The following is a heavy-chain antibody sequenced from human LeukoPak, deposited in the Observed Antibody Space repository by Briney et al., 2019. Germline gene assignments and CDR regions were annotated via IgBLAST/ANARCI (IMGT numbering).Heavy chain of an antibody. CDR1: GGTFISYA. J-gene: IGHJ5*02. CDR2: IIPIFGTA. CDR3: ASSFYYDSSGYYYFNWFDP. Sequence: SVKVSCKASGGTFISYAISWVRQAPGQGLEWMGGIIPIFGTANYAQKFQGRVTITVDESTSTAYMELSSLRSEDTAVYYCASSFYYDSSGYYYFNWFDPWGQGTLVTVSS. V-gene: IGHV1-69*13. D-gene: IGHD3-22*01.